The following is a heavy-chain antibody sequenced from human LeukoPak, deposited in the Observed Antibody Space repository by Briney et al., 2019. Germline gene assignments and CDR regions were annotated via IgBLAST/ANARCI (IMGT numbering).Heavy chain of an antibody. CDR3: AKQWVDC. CDR1: GFPFSNYA. Sequence: PGGSLRLSCAASGFPFSNYAMNWVRQAPGKGLEWVSSISGSGDKTDYADSVRGRFTISRDNSQNTLYLQMNSLRVEDTALYYCAKQWVDCWGQGTLVTVSS. V-gene: IGHV3-23*01. CDR2: ISGSGDKT. D-gene: IGHD1-26*01. J-gene: IGHJ4*02.